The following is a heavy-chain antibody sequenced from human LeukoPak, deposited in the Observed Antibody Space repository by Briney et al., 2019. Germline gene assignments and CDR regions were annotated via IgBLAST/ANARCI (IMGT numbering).Heavy chain of an antibody. J-gene: IGHJ4*02. Sequence: PSETLSLTCTVSGYSISSGYYWGWIRQPPGKGLEWIGSIYHSGSIYYNPSLKSRVTISVDTSKNQFSLKLSSVTAADTAVYYCARDTGIQLWSHYFDYWGQGTLVTVSS. CDR3: ARDTGIQLWSHYFDY. V-gene: IGHV4-38-2*02. CDR1: GYSISSGYY. CDR2: IYHSGSI. D-gene: IGHD5-18*01.